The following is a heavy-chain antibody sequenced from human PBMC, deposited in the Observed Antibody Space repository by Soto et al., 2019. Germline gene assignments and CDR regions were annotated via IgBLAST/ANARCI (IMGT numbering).Heavy chain of an antibody. J-gene: IGHJ3*02. CDR2: IYYSGST. D-gene: IGHD2-21*02. CDR1: GGSISSYY. CDR3: AREAYCGGDCPPGAFDI. Sequence: SETLSLTCTVSGGSISSYYWSWIRQPPGKGLERIGYIYYSGSTNYNPSLKSRVTISVDTSKNQFSLKLSSVTAADTAVYYCAREAYCGGDCPPGAFDIWGQGTMVTVSS. V-gene: IGHV4-59*01.